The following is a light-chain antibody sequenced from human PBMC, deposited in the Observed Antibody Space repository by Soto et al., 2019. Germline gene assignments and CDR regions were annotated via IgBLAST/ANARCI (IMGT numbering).Light chain of an antibody. J-gene: IGKJ1*01. CDR2: GAS. Sequence: EIVLPQSPGTLSSSPGERVTLSCRASQSVTSNYLAWYQQKPGQAPRLLIFGASIRDTGLPDRFSGGGSGTDFTLTISRLEPEDSAVYYCQQYGSSPGTFGQGTKVDIK. CDR1: QSVTSNY. CDR3: QQYGSSPGT. V-gene: IGKV3-20*01.